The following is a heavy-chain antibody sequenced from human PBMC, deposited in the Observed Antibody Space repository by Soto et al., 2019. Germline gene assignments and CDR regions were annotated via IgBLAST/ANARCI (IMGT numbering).Heavy chain of an antibody. J-gene: IGHJ3*02. D-gene: IGHD3-22*01. V-gene: IGHV1-18*01. CDR3: ARRDYYYDSSDQGQLFDI. CDR2: ISAYNGNT. Sequence: ASVKVSCKASGYTFTSYGISWVRQAPGQGLEWMGWISAYNGNTNYAQKLQGRVTMTTDTSTSTAYMELRSLRSDDTAVYYCARRDYYYDSSDQGQLFDIWGQGTMVTVSS. CDR1: GYTFTSYG.